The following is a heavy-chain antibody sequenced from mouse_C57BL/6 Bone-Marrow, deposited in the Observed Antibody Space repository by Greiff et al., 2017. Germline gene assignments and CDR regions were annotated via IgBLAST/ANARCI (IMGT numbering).Heavy chain of an antibody. CDR3: AREGGQLRSRLFAY. J-gene: IGHJ3*01. Sequence: QVQLKQSGAELARPGASVKLSCKASGYTFTSYGISWVKQRPGQGLEWIGEIYPRSGNTYYNEKFKGKATLTADKSSSTAYMELRSLTSEDSAVYFCAREGGQLRSRLFAYWGRGTLVTVSA. CDR1: GYTFTSYG. V-gene: IGHV1-81*01. D-gene: IGHD3-2*02. CDR2: IYPRSGNT.